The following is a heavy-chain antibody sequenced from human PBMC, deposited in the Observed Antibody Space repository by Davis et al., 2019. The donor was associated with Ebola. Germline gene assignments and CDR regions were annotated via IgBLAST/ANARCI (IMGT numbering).Heavy chain of an antibody. CDR3: AREAYYYDSSGRGLDY. CDR1: GYTFTGYY. Sequence: ASVKVSCKASGYTFTGYYMHWVRQAPGQGLEWMGWINPNSGGTNYAQKFQGRVTMTRDTSISTAYMELSRLRSDDTAVYYCAREAYYYDSSGRGLDYWGQGTLVTVSS. V-gene: IGHV1-2*02. J-gene: IGHJ4*02. CDR2: INPNSGGT. D-gene: IGHD3-22*01.